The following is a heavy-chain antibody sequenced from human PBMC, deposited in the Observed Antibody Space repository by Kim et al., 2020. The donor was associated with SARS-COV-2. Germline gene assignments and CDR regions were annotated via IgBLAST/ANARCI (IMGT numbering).Heavy chain of an antibody. CDR1: GFTLTTYE. D-gene: IGHD1-1*01. J-gene: IGHJ4*02. V-gene: IGHV1-8*01. Sequence: ASVKVSCKASGFTLTTYEINWVRQATGQGLEWMGWLDPNSGNTGYAQKFQGRVTMTRSTSTNTAYMELSSLKFEDTAVYYCVREVDNWDFDYWGQGTLVTVSS. CDR2: LDPNSGNT. CDR3: VREVDNWDFDY.